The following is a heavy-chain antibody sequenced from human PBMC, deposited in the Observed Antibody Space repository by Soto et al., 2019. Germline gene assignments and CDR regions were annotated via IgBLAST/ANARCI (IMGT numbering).Heavy chain of an antibody. CDR1: GGSVSDYD. V-gene: IGHV4-59*08. D-gene: IGHD1-1*01. CDR3: ASNIWNDAADRDGTLNI. Sequence: QMQLEESGPGLVKPSETLSLTCSVSGGSVSDYDWHWIRQSPGKGREWIGDLSCSGATSYSPPLKSRVTISLDSSKKQLSLKMTSVTAADAALYYCASNIWNDAADRDGTLNIWGQGTQVTVSS. CDR2: LSCSGAT. J-gene: IGHJ3*02.